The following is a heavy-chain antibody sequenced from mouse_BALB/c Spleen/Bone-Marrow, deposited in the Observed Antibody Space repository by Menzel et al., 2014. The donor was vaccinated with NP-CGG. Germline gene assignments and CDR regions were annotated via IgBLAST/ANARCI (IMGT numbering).Heavy chain of an antibody. CDR1: GYSFTGYF. CDR2: INPYNGDT. J-gene: IGHJ2*01. V-gene: IGHV1-37*01. Sequence: VHVKQSGPELVKPGASVKISCKASGYSFTGYFMNWVKQSHGKSLEWIGRINPYNGDTLYNQKFKGKATLTVDKSSSTAHMELLSLTSEDSAVYYCGRGDDYDGDFDRWGQGTTLTVSS. D-gene: IGHD2-4*01. CDR3: GRGDDYDGDFDR.